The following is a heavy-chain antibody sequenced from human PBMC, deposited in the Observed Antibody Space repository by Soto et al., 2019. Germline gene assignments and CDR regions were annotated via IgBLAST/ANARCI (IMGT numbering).Heavy chain of an antibody. CDR3: ARDQPPGYCSGGSCYAPYFDY. CDR1: GFTFSSYS. V-gene: IGHV3-21*05. J-gene: IGHJ4*02. D-gene: IGHD2-15*01. Sequence: GGSLRLSCAASGFTFSSYSMNWVRQAPGKGLERVLFIIIISIFIYYADSVKGRFTISRDNAKNSLYLQMNSLRAEDTAVYYCARDQPPGYCSGGSCYAPYFDYWGQGTLVTVSS. CDR2: IIIISIFI.